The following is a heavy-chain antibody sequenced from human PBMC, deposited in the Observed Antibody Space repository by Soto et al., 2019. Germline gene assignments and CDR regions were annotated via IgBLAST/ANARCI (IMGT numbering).Heavy chain of an antibody. CDR3: ARQQAMDY. CDR1: GYTFVSYE. V-gene: IGHV1-8*01. Sequence: QVQLVQSGAEVKKPGASVKVSCKASGYTFVSYEINWVRQATGQGLEWLGWMNPHSGDTFYAQNFQGRVTMTRNPSITTAYMELNSLKSEDTAVYYCARQQAMDYWGQGTLVTVSS. J-gene: IGHJ4*02. CDR2: MNPHSGDT.